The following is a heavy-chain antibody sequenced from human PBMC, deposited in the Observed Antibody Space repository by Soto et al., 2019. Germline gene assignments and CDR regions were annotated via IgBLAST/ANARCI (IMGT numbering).Heavy chain of an antibody. D-gene: IGHD2-15*01. Sequence: SETVSLTCTVSGGSISSSSYYWGWIRQPPGKGLEWIGSIYYSGSTYYNPSLKSRVTISVDTSKNQFSLKLSSVTAADTAVHYCARHLRYCSGGSCDAVYYYGMDVWGQGTTVTVSS. CDR1: GGSISSSSYY. V-gene: IGHV4-39*01. J-gene: IGHJ6*02. CDR2: IYYSGST. CDR3: ARHLRYCSGGSCDAVYYYGMDV.